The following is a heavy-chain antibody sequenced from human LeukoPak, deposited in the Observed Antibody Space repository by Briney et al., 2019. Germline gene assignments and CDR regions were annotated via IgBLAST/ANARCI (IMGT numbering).Heavy chain of an antibody. D-gene: IGHD2-15*01. Sequence: GGALRLPCAASGFTFSSYAMSWVRQAPGEGLEWVSAISGSGGSTYYADSVKGRFTIARDNSKNTLHLQMNSLRAEDTAVYYCAKSGRDIVVVVAATQHYYYGMDVWGQGTTVTVSS. CDR1: GFTFSSYA. V-gene: IGHV3-23*01. CDR3: AKSGRDIVVVVAATQHYYYGMDV. CDR2: ISGSGGST. J-gene: IGHJ6*02.